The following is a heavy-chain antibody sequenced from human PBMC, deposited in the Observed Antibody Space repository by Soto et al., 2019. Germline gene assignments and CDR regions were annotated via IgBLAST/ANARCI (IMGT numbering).Heavy chain of an antibody. CDR2: IKSKTDGGTT. CDR3: TTYSGYDFGEDYYYYYYGMDV. CDR1: GFTFSNAL. D-gene: IGHD5-12*01. Sequence: GGSLRLSCAASGFTFSNALMNWVRQAPGKGLEWVGRIKSKTDGGTTDYAAPVKGRFTISRDDSKNTLYLQMNSLKTEDTAVYYCTTYSGYDFGEDYYYYYYGMDVWGQGTTVTVSS. V-gene: IGHV3-15*07. J-gene: IGHJ6*02.